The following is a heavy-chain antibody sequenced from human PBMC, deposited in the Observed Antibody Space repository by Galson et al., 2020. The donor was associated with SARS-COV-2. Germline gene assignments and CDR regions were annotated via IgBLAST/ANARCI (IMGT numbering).Heavy chain of an antibody. CDR2: IAWDDDK. Sequence: SGPTLVNPTQTLTLTCTFSGFSLSHSGMCVSWIRQPPGTALEWPAHIAWDDDKYSSTSLKTRLTISKDTSKNQVVLTMTNMDPVDTATYYCARIRVEMATIGNYYYYGMDVWGQGTTVTVSS. CDR3: ARIRVEMATIGNYYYYGMDV. D-gene: IGHD5-12*01. CDR1: GFSLSHSGMC. J-gene: IGHJ6*02. V-gene: IGHV2-70*01.